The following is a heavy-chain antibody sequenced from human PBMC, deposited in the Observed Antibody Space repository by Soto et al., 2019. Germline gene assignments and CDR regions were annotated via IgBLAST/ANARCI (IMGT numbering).Heavy chain of an antibody. CDR2: IDHVGNT. D-gene: IGHD2-21*01. CDR1: WRPFSVNADF. CDR3: VKGSLLVAPT. V-gene: IGHV4-39*07. Sequence: SVTQRVPSTVAWRPFSVNADFCILAWIRQPPGKGLEWLGRIDHVGNTYYNPPLTIRVIISACTSKNQFSRRLNPGAAGDRAVYYCVKGSLLVAPTWGDGSLVTVSS. J-gene: IGHJ4*01.